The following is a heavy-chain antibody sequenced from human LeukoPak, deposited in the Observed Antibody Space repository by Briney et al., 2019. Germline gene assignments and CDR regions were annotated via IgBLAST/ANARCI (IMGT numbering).Heavy chain of an antibody. CDR2: IYHSGST. CDR3: AREVSSAIGDCSSTSCYGGDAFDL. Sequence: SQTLSLTCIVSGGSISSGDFYWSWIRQPPGKGLEWIGYIYHSGSTYYNPSLKSRITISVDTSENQLSLKVNSVIAADTAVYYCAREVSSAIGDCSSTSCYGGDAFDLWGQGTMVIVSS. CDR1: GGSISSGDFY. J-gene: IGHJ3*01. D-gene: IGHD2-2*01. V-gene: IGHV4-30-4*01.